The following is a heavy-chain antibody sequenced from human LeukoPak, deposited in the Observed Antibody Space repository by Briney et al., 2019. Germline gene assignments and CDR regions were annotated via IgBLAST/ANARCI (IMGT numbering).Heavy chain of an antibody. D-gene: IGHD3-10*01. V-gene: IGHV1-2*02. Sequence: ASVKVSCKASVYTFTNFYIHWVRQAPGQGLEWMGWINPNSGGTNYAQKFQGRVTMTRDTSISTAYMELSRLRSDDTAVYYCARDMVRGVHPAGYWGQGTLVTVSS. CDR2: INPNSGGT. J-gene: IGHJ4*02. CDR1: VYTFTNFY. CDR3: ARDMVRGVHPAGY.